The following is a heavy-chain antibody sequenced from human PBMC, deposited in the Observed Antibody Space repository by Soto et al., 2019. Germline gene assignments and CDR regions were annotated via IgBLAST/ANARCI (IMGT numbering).Heavy chain of an antibody. CDR1: GFTFSSYG. Sequence: GGSLRLSCAASGFTFSSYGMHWVRQAPGKGLEWVAVIWYDGSNKYYADSVKGRFTISRDNSKNTLYLQMNSLRAEDTAVYYCAREYYDILTGYSKDAFDIWGQGTMVTVSS. D-gene: IGHD3-9*01. CDR3: AREYYDILTGYSKDAFDI. J-gene: IGHJ3*02. V-gene: IGHV3-33*01. CDR2: IWYDGSNK.